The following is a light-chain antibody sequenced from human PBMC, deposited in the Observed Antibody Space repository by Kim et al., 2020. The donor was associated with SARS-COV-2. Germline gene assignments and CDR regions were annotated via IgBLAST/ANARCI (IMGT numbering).Light chain of an antibody. Sequence: GQSVTISGTGTSSDVVTYDYVSWYQQHPGKGPKLMIHDVTKRPSGVSNRFSGSKFGNTASLTISGLQAEDEADYYCSSYTSSTTLVFGGGTQLTVL. CDR2: DVT. CDR3: SSYTSSTTLV. CDR1: SSDVVTYDY. J-gene: IGLJ3*02. V-gene: IGLV2-14*03.